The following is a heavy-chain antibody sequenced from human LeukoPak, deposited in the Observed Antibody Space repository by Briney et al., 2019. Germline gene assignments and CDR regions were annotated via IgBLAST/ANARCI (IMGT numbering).Heavy chain of an antibody. D-gene: IGHD2-2*01. V-gene: IGHV3-7*01. CDR2: IKKDGSEK. J-gene: IGHJ3*02. CDR3: ATEVVPADIIVDFDI. CDR1: GFTFSSYA. Sequence: GGSLRLSCAASGFTFSSYAMSWVRQAPVKGLEWVANIKKDGSEKYYVDSVKGRFTISRDNAKNSLYLQMNSLRAEDTAVYYCATEVVPADIIVDFDIWGQGTMVTVSS.